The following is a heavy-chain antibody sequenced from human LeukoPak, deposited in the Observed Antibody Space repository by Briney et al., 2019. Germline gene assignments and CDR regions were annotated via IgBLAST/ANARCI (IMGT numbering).Heavy chain of an antibody. D-gene: IGHD3-22*01. V-gene: IGHV3-48*03. Sequence: GGSLRLSCAASGFTFSSYEMNWVRQAPGKGLEWVSYISSSGSTIYYADSVKGRFTISRDNAKNSLYLQMNSLRAEDTAVYYCAKGIVDSSGYLPYYFDYWGQGTLVTVSS. CDR1: GFTFSSYE. CDR3: AKGIVDSSGYLPYYFDY. J-gene: IGHJ4*02. CDR2: ISSSGSTI.